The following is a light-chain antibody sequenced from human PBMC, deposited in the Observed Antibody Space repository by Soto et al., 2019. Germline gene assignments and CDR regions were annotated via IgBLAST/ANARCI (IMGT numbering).Light chain of an antibody. CDR1: QSISSW. CDR3: QQYNSPHHT. CDR2: KAS. J-gene: IGKJ2*01. Sequence: DIQMTQSPSTLSASVGDRVTITCRASQSISSWLAWYQQKPGKAPKLLIYKASSLESGVPSRFSGSGSGTEFTLTISRLQPDDFATYDCQQYNSPHHTLGQGTKREIK. V-gene: IGKV1-5*03.